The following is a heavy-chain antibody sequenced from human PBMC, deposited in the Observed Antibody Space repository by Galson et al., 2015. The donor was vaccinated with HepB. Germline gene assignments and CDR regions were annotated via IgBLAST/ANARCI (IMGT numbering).Heavy chain of an antibody. V-gene: IGHV3-72*01. J-gene: IGHJ4*02. CDR1: GFTFSDYY. Sequence: SLRLSCAASGFTFSDYYMEWVRQAPGKGLEWVGRVRHKARRYTNDYAASVEGRFTISRDDSKHSLYLQMDSLKTEDTAVYYCSRTLPGIDLDYWGQGTLVTVSS. CDR3: SRTLPGIDLDY. CDR2: VRHKARRYTN. D-gene: IGHD3-3*02.